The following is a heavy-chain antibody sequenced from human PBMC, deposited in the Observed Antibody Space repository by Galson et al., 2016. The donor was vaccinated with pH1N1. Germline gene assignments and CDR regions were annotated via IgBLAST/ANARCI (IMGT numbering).Heavy chain of an antibody. D-gene: IGHD6-13*01. J-gene: IGHJ4*02. CDR2: IYFSGST. CDR1: SGSVSGANYY. Sequence: SETLSLTCTVSSGSVSGANYYWTWIRQPAGKGLEWIGRIYFSGSTSYNPSLRGRVSISVDTSKNQFSLDPTSVTAADTAVYYCARGRAKGGAGAGSSPYYFDFWGLGTRVTVSS. V-gene: IGHV4-61*10. CDR3: ARGRAKGGAGAGSSPYYFDF.